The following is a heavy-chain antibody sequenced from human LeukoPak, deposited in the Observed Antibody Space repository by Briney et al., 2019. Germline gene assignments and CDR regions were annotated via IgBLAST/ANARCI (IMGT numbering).Heavy chain of an antibody. J-gene: IGHJ6*04. Sequence: SETLSLTCDVSGGSIDSGNWWSWVRQSPGKGLEWTGEIYHSGRTNYNPSLKSRVSISVDMSKNQFSLKLTSVTAADTAVYYCARNVAYNYGMDVRGKGTTVTVSS. CDR1: GGSIDSGNW. V-gene: IGHV4-4*02. CDR3: ARNVAYNYGMDV. CDR2: IYHSGRT. D-gene: IGHD5-24*01.